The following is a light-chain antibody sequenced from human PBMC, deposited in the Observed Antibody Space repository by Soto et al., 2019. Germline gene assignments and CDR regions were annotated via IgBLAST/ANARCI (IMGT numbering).Light chain of an antibody. CDR1: QSVSSSY. V-gene: IGKV3-20*01. Sequence: EIVLTQSPGTLSLSPGERATLSCRASQSVSSSYLAWYQQKPGQAPRLLIYGASSRATGIPDRFSGSGSGTDFTLTISRLEPEDFAVYHCHQYGNSPYTFGQGTKLEI. CDR2: GAS. J-gene: IGKJ2*01. CDR3: HQYGNSPYT.